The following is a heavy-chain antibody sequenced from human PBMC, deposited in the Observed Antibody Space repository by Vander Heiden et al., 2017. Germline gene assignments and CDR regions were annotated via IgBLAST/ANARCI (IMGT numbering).Heavy chain of an antibody. V-gene: IGHV3-30-3*01. J-gene: IGHJ3*02. CDR1: GFTFSGYA. D-gene: IGHD2-2*01. CDR2: ISYDGSNK. Sequence: QAQLVESGGGVVQPGRSLRLSCAASGFTFSGYAMHWVRQAPGKGLEWVAVISYDGSNKYYADSVKGRFTISRDNSKNTLYLKMNSMRAEETAVYYCAIADIGGGPAADAFDIWGQGTMVTVYS. CDR3: AIADIGGGPAADAFDI.